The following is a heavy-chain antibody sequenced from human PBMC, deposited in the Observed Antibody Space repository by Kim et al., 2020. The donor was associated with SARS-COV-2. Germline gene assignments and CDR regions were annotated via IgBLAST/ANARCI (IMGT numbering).Heavy chain of an antibody. CDR2: INPDSGGT. CDR3: ARNLIGYDAFDV. J-gene: IGHJ3*01. Sequence: ASVKVSCKGSGYTFTDYYIHWVRQAPGQGLEWMGWINPDSGGTRFGQKFQGRVTMSRDTSARTAYMELSRLTSDDTAAYYCARNLIGYDAFDVWGQGTTVIVSS. CDR1: GYTFTDYY. V-gene: IGHV1-2*02. D-gene: IGHD2-15*01.